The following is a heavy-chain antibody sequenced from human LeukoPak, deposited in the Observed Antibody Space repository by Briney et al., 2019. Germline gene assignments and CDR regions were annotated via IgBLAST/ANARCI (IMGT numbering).Heavy chain of an antibody. D-gene: IGHD3-3*01. CDR1: GGSISSYY. J-gene: IGHJ6*02. V-gene: IGHV4-34*01. CDR2: INHSGST. CDR3: ARGPYYDFWSGYYYYGMDV. Sequence: PSETLSLTCTVSGGSISSYYWSWIRQPPGKGLEWIGEINHSGSTNYNPSLKSRVTISVDTSKNQFSLKLSSVTAADTAVYYCARGPYYDFWSGYYYYGMDVWGQGTTVTVSS.